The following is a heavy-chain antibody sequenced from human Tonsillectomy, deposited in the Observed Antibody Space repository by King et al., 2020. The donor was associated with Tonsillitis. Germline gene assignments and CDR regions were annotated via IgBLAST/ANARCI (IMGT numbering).Heavy chain of an antibody. J-gene: IGHJ4*02. D-gene: IGHD3-16*01. CDR1: GFTFSSYD. V-gene: IGHV3-13*01. CDR2: IGTAGDT. CDR3: ARDGGGWGNDY. Sequence: QLVESGGGLVQPGGSLRLSCAASGFTFSSYDMHWVRQATGKGLELVSAIGTAGDTYYPGSVKGRFTISRENPKNSLYLQMNSLGAGDTAVYYCARDGGGWGNDYWGQGTLVTVSS.